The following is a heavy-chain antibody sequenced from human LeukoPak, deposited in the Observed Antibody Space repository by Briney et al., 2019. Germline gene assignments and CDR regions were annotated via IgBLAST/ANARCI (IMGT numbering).Heavy chain of an antibody. CDR3: VRAGGSGSYYYYYMDV. J-gene: IGHJ6*03. Sequence: GGSLRLSCAASGFTFDDYAMHWVREAPGKGLEWVSGIGWNSGNLGYADSVKGRFTISRDNAKNSLFPQMNSLRAEDTALYYCVRAGGSGSYYYYYMDVWGKGTTVTVSS. CDR2: IGWNSGNL. CDR1: GFTFDDYA. V-gene: IGHV3-9*01. D-gene: IGHD3-10*01.